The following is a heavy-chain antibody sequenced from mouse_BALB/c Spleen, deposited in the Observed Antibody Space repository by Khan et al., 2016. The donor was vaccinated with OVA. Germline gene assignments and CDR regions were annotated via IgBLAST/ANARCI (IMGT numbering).Heavy chain of an antibody. Sequence: EVQLQQSGPGLVKPSQSLSLTCTVTGYSITSGYGWNWIRQFPGNKLEWMGYISYSGSTNYKPSLKSRISITRDTSKNQFFLQLNSVTTEDTATYYCARTARIKYWGQGTTLTVSS. CDR3: ARTARIKY. V-gene: IGHV3-2*02. CDR2: ISYSGST. J-gene: IGHJ2*01. D-gene: IGHD1-2*01. CDR1: GYSITSGYG.